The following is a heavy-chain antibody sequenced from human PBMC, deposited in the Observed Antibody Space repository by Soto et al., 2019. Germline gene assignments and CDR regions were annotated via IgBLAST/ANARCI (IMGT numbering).Heavy chain of an antibody. CDR3: ARVLLHVGFDY. CDR1: GFTFSSYS. CDR2: ISSSSSYI. D-gene: IGHD1-26*01. V-gene: IGHV3-21*01. J-gene: IGHJ4*02. Sequence: EVQLVESGGGLVKPGGSLRLSCAASGFTFSSYSMNWVRQAPGKGLEWVSSISSSSSYIYSADSVKGRFTISRDNAKNSLYLQMNSLRAEDTAVYYCARVLLHVGFDYWGQGTLVTVSS.